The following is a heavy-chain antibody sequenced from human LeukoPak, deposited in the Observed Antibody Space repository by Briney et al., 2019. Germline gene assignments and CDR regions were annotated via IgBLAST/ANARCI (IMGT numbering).Heavy chain of an antibody. V-gene: IGHV3-23*01. Sequence: GGSLRLSCAASGFTFSSYGMTWVRQAPGKGLEWVSVFSAETGNTYYADSVKGRFTISRDNSKNTLYLQINSLRAEDTAVYYCAKARRLGSDWDKDAFDIWGQGTMVTVSS. CDR2: FSAETGNT. CDR3: AKARRLGSDWDKDAFDI. J-gene: IGHJ3*02. D-gene: IGHD6-19*01. CDR1: GFTFSSYG.